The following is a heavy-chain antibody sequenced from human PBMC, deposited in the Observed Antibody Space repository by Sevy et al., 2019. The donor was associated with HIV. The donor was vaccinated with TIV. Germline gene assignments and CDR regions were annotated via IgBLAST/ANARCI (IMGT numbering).Heavy chain of an antibody. CDR3: ARDLEFYDYGDYGPAFMPDY. Sequence: GGSLRLSCAASGFTFSTYGMHWVRQAPGKGLKWVAVIWFDGSNTYYADSVKGRFTISRDIAKNTLHLQMNSLRAEDTAVYYCARDLEFYDYGDYGPAFMPDYWGHGTLVTVS. D-gene: IGHD4-17*01. J-gene: IGHJ4*01. V-gene: IGHV3-33*01. CDR2: IWFDGSNT. CDR1: GFTFSTYG.